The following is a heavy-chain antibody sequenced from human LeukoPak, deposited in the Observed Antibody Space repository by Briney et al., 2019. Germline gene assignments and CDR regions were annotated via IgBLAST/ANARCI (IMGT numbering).Heavy chain of an antibody. J-gene: IGHJ4*02. CDR3: AREDTVTTSY. Sequence: SETLSLTCTVSGGSISSSSYYWGWIRQPPGKGLEWIGSIYYSGSTYYNPSLKSRVTISVDTSKNQFSLKLSSVTAADTAVYYCAREDTVTTSYWGQGTLVTVSS. CDR1: GGSISSSSYY. D-gene: IGHD4-17*01. CDR2: IYYSGST. V-gene: IGHV4-39*07.